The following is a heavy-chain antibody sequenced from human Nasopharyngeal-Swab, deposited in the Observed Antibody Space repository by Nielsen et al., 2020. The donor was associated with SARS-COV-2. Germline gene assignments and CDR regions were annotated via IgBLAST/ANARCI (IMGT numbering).Heavy chain of an antibody. V-gene: IGHV3-15*01. J-gene: IGHJ4*02. D-gene: IGHD6-13*01. CDR2: IKSKTDGGTT. CDR3: TTDRYSSSWYNAINY. Sequence: VRQAPGKGLEWVGRIKSKTDGGTTDYTAPLKGRFTISRDDSKNTLYLQMNSLKIEDTAVYYCTTDRYSSSWYNAINYWGQGTLVTVS.